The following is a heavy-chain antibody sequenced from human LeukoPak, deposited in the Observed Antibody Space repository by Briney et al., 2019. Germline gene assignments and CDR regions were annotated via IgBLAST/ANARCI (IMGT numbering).Heavy chain of an antibody. Sequence: PSDTLSLTCTVSGGAISSYYWNWIRQPPGKGLEWIGYIHYSGSTNYNPSLKSRVTISVDTSKNQFSLKLTSVTAADTAVYYCARDIAANWFDSWGQGTLVTVSS. CDR3: ARDIAANWFDS. V-gene: IGHV4-59*01. D-gene: IGHD2-15*01. CDR2: IHYSGST. CDR1: GGAISSYY. J-gene: IGHJ5*01.